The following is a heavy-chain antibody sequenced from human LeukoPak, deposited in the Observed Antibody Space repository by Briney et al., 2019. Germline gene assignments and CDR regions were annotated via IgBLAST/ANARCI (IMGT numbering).Heavy chain of an antibody. D-gene: IGHD1-26*01. V-gene: IGHV3-13*04. Sequence: PGGSLRLSCAASGFTFSTYDMHWVRQAPGKGLEWVSDISTTDDTYYPGSVKGRFTISRENAKSSLYLQMNSLRAEDTAVYYCARGRSGSYFDSWGQGTLVAVSS. J-gene: IGHJ4*02. CDR2: ISTTDDT. CDR1: GFTFSTYD. CDR3: ARGRSGSYFDS.